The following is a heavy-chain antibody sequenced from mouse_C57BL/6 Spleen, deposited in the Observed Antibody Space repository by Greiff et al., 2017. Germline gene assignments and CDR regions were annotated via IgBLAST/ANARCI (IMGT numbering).Heavy chain of an antibody. D-gene: IGHD3-3*01. V-gene: IGHV1-81*01. CDR1: GYTFTSYG. J-gene: IGHJ3*01. CDR2: IYPRSGNT. Sequence: QVQLQQSGAELARPGASVKLSCKASGYTFTSYGISWVKQRTGQGLEWIGEIYPRSGNTYYNEKFKGKATLTADKSSSTAYMELRSLTSEDSAVDFCARERDCSGFAYWGQGTLVTVSA. CDR3: ARERDCSGFAY.